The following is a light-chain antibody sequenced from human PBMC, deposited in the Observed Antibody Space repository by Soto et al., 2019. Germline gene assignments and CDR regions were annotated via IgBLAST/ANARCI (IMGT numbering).Light chain of an antibody. CDR1: QNINNK. CDR2: DAA. Sequence: ILMTQSLATLSVSPGGGATLSCRASQNINNKLAWYQQKPGQPPRLLVYDAAIRAAGVPSRFSGGGSGTEFALTINSLQSEDFAVYYCHQYHRWPLTFGQGTKLEI. V-gene: IGKV3-15*01. J-gene: IGKJ1*01. CDR3: HQYHRWPLT.